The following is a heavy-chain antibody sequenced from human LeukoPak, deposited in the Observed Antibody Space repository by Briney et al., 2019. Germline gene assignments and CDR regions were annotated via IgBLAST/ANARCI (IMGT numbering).Heavy chain of an antibody. CDR1: GGSISSYY. Sequence: SETLSLTCTVSGGSISSYYWSWIRQPPGKGLEWTGYFHYSGTTNYNPSLKSRVTISLDTSKNQFSLKLSSVTAAATAVYYCARVDANWGVVDYWGQGTLVTVSS. D-gene: IGHD7-27*01. J-gene: IGHJ4*02. V-gene: IGHV4-59*01. CDR2: FHYSGTT. CDR3: ARVDANWGVVDY.